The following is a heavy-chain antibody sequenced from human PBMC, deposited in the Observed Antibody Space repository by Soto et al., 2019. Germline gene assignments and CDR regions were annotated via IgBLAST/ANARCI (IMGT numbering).Heavy chain of an antibody. J-gene: IGHJ5*02. CDR3: ARDGMTTGWFDP. Sequence: QVQLQESGPGLVKPSETLSLTCTVSGGSISSYYCSWIRQPPGKGLEWIGYIYYSGSTNYNPSLKSRVTISVDTSKNQFSLKLSSVTAADTAVYYCARDGMTTGWFDPWGQGTLVTVSS. D-gene: IGHD4-17*01. CDR2: IYYSGST. V-gene: IGHV4-59*01. CDR1: GGSISSYY.